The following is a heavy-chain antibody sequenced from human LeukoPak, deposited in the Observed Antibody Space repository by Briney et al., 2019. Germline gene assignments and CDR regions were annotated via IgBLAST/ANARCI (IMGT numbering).Heavy chain of an antibody. Sequence: PSETLSLTSTVSGGSISSSLYHWGWIRQSPGKNLEWLGSIYYTGTTHYNPSLKSRVTVSVDTSKNQFSLNLSSVTAADTAVYYCARQEIGLRSFDPWGQGTLVTVSS. J-gene: IGHJ5*02. CDR2: IYYTGTT. V-gene: IGHV4-39*01. CDR1: GGSISSSLYH. D-gene: IGHD3/OR15-3a*01. CDR3: ARQEIGLRSFDP.